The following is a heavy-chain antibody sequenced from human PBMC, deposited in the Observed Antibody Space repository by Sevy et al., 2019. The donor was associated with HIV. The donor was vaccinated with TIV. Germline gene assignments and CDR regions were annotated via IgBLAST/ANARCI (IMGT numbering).Heavy chain of an antibody. CDR2: IWYDGSDT. J-gene: IGHJ6*02. Sequence: GGSLRLSCTASGFIFSNHGMHWVRQAPGKGLEWVARIWYDGSDTYYGESAKGRFTISRDNSKNTVDLQMNSLRVEDTAVYYCARDVDSNYDGIDAWGQGTTVTVSS. CDR1: GFIFSNHG. D-gene: IGHD4-4*01. V-gene: IGHV3-33*01. CDR3: ARDVDSNYDGIDA.